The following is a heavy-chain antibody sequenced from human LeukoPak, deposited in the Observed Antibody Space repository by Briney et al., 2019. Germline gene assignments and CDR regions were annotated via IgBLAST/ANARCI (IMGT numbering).Heavy chain of an antibody. CDR1: GCTFTSYG. CDR3: ASAEGYCSSTSCLFDY. D-gene: IGHD2-2*01. V-gene: IGHV1-18*01. Sequence: GASVKVSCKASGCTFTSYGISWVRQAPGQGLEWMGWISAYNGNTNYAQKLQGRVTMTTDTSTSTAYMELRSLRSDDTAVYYCASAEGYCSSTSCLFDYWGQGTLVTVSS. CDR2: ISAYNGNT. J-gene: IGHJ4*02.